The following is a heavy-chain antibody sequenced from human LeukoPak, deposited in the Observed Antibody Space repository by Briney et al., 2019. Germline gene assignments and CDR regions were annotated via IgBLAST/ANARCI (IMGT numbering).Heavy chain of an antibody. J-gene: IGHJ4*02. D-gene: IGHD4/OR15-4a*01. V-gene: IGHV3-7*03. CDR2: IKQDGSEK. CDR1: GFTFSSYW. Sequence: LPGGSLRLSCAASGFTFSSYWMSWVRQAPGKGLEWVANIKQDGSEKYYVDSVKGRFTISRDNVKNSLYLQMNSLRAEDTAVYYCARRAGAYSHPYDYWGQGTLVTVSS. CDR3: ARRAGAYSHPYDY.